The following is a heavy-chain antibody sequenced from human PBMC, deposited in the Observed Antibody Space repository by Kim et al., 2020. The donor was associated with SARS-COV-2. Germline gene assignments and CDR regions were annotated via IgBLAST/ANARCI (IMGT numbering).Heavy chain of an antibody. Sequence: GGSLRLSCAASGFTFSSYGMHWVRQAPGKGLEWVAVISYDGSNKYYADSVKGRFTISRDNSKNTLYLQMNSLRAEDTAVYYCAKDQWLLLTYLDYWGQGTLVTVSS. D-gene: IGHD3-22*01. V-gene: IGHV3-30*18. J-gene: IGHJ4*02. CDR2: ISYDGSNK. CDR3: AKDQWLLLTYLDY. CDR1: GFTFSSYG.